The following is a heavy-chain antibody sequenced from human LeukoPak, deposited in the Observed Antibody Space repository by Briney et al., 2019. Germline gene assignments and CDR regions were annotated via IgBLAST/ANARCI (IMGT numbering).Heavy chain of an antibody. CDR1: GGSFSSHY. D-gene: IGHD6-6*01. Sequence: KPSETLSLTCTVSGGSFSSHYWSWIRQPPGKGLEWIGYIYYSGSTNYNPSLKSRVTISVDTSKNQFSLKLSPVTAADTAVYYCARDYSSSSGYYYYYYMDVWGKGTTVTVSS. V-gene: IGHV4-59*11. CDR3: ARDYSSSSGYYYYYYMDV. CDR2: IYYSGST. J-gene: IGHJ6*03.